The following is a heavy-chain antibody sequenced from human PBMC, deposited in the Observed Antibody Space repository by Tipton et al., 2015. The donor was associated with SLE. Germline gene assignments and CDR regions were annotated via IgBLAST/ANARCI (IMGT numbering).Heavy chain of an antibody. J-gene: IGHJ6*02. Sequence: SLRLSCAASGFTFSSYSMNWVRQAPGKGLEWVSSISSSSSYIYYADSVKGRFTISRDNAKNSLYLQMNSLRAEDTAVYYCARDWVVPAAPNQGPGYYYYGMDVWGQGTTVTVSS. CDR1: GFTFSSYS. V-gene: IGHV3-21*01. CDR2: ISSSSSYI. D-gene: IGHD2-2*01. CDR3: ARDWVVPAAPNQGPGYYYYGMDV.